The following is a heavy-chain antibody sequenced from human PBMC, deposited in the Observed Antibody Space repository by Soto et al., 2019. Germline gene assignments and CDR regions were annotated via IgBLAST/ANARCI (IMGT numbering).Heavy chain of an antibody. CDR2: ISGSGGST. J-gene: IGHJ3*02. CDR3: AKHIPPVAGTRYGAFDI. D-gene: IGHD6-19*01. CDR1: GFTFSSYA. Sequence: EVQLLESGGGLVQPGGSLRLSCAASGFTFSSYAMSWVRQAPGKGLEWVSAISGSGGSTYYADSVKGRFTISRDNSKNTLYLQMNSLRAEDTAVSYCAKHIPPVAGTRYGAFDIWGQGTMVTVSS. V-gene: IGHV3-23*01.